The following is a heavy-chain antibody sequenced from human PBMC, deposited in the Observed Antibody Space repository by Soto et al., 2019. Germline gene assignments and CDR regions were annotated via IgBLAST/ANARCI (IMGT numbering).Heavy chain of an antibody. D-gene: IGHD2-2*01. CDR3: ARVIQGYCISTSCYGYGMDV. Sequence: SETLSLTCTVSGGSISSGDYYWSWIRQPPGKGLEWIGYIYYSGSTYYNPSLKSRVTISVDTSKNQFSLKLSSVTAADTAVYYCARVIQGYCISTSCYGYGMDVWGQGTTVTVSS. V-gene: IGHV4-30-4*01. CDR2: IYYSGST. CDR1: GGSISSGDYY. J-gene: IGHJ6*02.